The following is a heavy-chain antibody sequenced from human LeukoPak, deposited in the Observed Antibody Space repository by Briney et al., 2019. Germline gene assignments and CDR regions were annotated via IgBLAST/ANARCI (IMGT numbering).Heavy chain of an antibody. J-gene: IGHJ4*02. CDR3: AREGIAAAVDF. Sequence: GGSLRLSCAASGFTFTSYGMSWVRQAPGKGLEWVANIKQDGSEKYYVDSVKGRFIISRDNAKTSLYLQMNSLRAEDTAVYYCAREGIAAAVDFWGQGTLVTVSS. D-gene: IGHD6-13*01. CDR1: GFTFTSYG. CDR2: IKQDGSEK. V-gene: IGHV3-7*04.